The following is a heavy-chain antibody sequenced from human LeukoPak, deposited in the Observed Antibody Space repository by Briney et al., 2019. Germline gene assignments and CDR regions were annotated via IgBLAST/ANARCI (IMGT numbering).Heavy chain of an antibody. Sequence: SETLSLTCTVSGGSISSYYWSWIRQPPGKGLEWIGYIYYSGSTNYNPSLKSRVTISVDTSKNQFSLKLSSVTAADTAVYYCGGDVLTDYGGNDVMDVWGKGTTVTVSS. CDR2: IYYSGST. D-gene: IGHD4-23*01. CDR1: GGSISSYY. CDR3: GGDVLTDYGGNDVMDV. V-gene: IGHV4-59*01. J-gene: IGHJ6*04.